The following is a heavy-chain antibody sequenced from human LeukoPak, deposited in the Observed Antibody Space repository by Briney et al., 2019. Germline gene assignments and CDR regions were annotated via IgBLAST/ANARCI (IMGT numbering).Heavy chain of an antibody. D-gene: IGHD1-26*01. CDR3: ARGGVGATDDFDY. CDR2: IYYSGST. Sequence: SETLSLTCTVSGGSISSYYWSWIRQPPGKGLEWIGYIYYSGSTNYNPSLKSRVTISVNTSKNQFSLKLTSVTAADTAVYYCARGGVGATDDFDYWGQGTLVTVSS. V-gene: IGHV4-59*01. J-gene: IGHJ4*02. CDR1: GGSISSYY.